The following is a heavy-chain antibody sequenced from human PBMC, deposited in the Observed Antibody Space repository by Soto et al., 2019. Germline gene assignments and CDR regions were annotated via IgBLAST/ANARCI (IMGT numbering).Heavy chain of an antibody. CDR1: GYTFTGDY. Sequence: SVKVSCSASGYTFTGDYMHWVRQAPEQGLEWMGWINPNSGGTNYAQKFQGWVTMTRDTSISTAYMELSRLRSDDTAVYYCARVLNWEQDNALGYYYYGMDVWGQGTTVTVSS. D-gene: IGHD7-27*01. CDR2: INPNSGGT. CDR3: ARVLNWEQDNALGYYYYGMDV. V-gene: IGHV1-2*04. J-gene: IGHJ6*02.